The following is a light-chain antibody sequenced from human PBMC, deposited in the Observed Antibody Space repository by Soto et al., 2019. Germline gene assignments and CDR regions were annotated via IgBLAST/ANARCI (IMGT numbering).Light chain of an antibody. Sequence: DIQMTQSPSSLSASVGDRVTITCRASQSISSYLNWYQQKPGKAPKLLIYAASSLQSGVPSRFSGSGSGTDFTLTISSLQPEDFATYYCQQSSSTPPFTFGPGTKVDIK. CDR2: AAS. CDR1: QSISSY. V-gene: IGKV1-39*01. J-gene: IGKJ3*01. CDR3: QQSSSTPPFT.